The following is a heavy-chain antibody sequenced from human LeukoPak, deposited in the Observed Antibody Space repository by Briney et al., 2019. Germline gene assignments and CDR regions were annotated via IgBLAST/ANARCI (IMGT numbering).Heavy chain of an antibody. CDR1: GFTFSEYW. Sequence: GGSLRLSCAASGFTFSEYWMHWVRQAPGKGLMWVSRIHKDGHNTWYADSVKGRFTISRDNAEKSLYLQMNSLRVEDTAVYYCARDDGMRTVDYWGQGTLVTVSS. CDR2: IHKDGHNT. V-gene: IGHV3-74*01. J-gene: IGHJ4*02. CDR3: ARDDGMRTVDY. D-gene: IGHD1-14*01.